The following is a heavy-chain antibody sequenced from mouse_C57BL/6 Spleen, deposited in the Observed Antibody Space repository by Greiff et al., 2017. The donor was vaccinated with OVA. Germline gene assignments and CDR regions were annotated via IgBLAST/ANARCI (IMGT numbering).Heavy chain of an antibody. CDR3: ARKNFYYGNYLSYWYFDV. V-gene: IGHV1-69*01. CDR1: GYTFTSYL. D-gene: IGHD2-1*01. Sequence: QVQLQQPGAELVMPGASVKLSCKASGYTFTSYLMHWVKQRPGQGLEWIGEIDPSDSYTNYNQKFKGKSTLTVDKSSSTAYMQLSSLTSEDSAVYYCARKNFYYGNYLSYWYFDVWGTGTTVTVSS. CDR2: IDPSDSYT. J-gene: IGHJ1*03.